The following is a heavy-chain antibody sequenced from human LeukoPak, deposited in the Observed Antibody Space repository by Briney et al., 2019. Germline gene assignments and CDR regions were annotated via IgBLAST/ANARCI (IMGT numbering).Heavy chain of an antibody. D-gene: IGHD4-17*01. Sequence: SETLSLTCTVSGGSISSSSYYWGWIRQPPGKGPEWIGSIYYSGSTNYNPSLKSRVTMSVDTSKNQFSLKLSSVTAADTAVYYCARGDFDYGRGYFDYWGQGTLVTVSS. V-gene: IGHV4-39*07. CDR3: ARGDFDYGRGYFDY. J-gene: IGHJ4*02. CDR2: IYYSGST. CDR1: GGSISSSSYY.